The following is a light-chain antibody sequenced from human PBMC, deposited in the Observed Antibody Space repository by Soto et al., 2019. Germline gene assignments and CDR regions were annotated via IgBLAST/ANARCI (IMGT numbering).Light chain of an antibody. CDR3: SSYTSSFYV. Sequence: QSALTQPASVSGSPGQSITISCTGTSSDVGGYNYVSWYQQHPGKAPKLMIYEVSNRPLGVSNRFSGSKSGNTDSLNSSGLQAEEEADYYCSSYTSSFYVFGTGTKVTVL. CDR1: SSDVGGYNY. CDR2: EVS. J-gene: IGLJ1*01. V-gene: IGLV2-14*01.